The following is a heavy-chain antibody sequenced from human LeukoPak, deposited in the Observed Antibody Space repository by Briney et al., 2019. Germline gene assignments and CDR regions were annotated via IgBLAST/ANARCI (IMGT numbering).Heavy chain of an antibody. CDR2: IYYSGST. CDR1: GGSISSSSYY. D-gene: IGHD4-23*01. J-gene: IGHJ5*02. CDR3: ARDSGARWANWFDR. Sequence: SETLSLTCTVSGGSISSSSYYWGWIRQPPGKGLEWFGSIYYSGSTYYNPSLKSRVTISVDTSKNQFSLKLSSVTAADTAVYYCARDSGARWANWFDRWGQGTLVTVSS. V-gene: IGHV4-39*07.